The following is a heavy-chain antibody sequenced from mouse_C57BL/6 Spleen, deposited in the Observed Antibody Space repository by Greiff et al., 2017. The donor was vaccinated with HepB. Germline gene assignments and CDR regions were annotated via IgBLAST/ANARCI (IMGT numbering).Heavy chain of an antibody. CDR2: IHPNSGST. Sequence: VQLQQPGAELVKPGASVKLSCKASGYTFTSYWMHWVKQRPGQGLEWIGMIHPNSGSTNYNEKFKSKARLTVDKSSSTAYMQLSSLTSEDSAVYYCARRYGSGYPLWYFDVWGRGTTVTVSS. CDR3: ARRYGSGYPLWYFDV. CDR1: GYTFTSYW. D-gene: IGHD1-1*01. V-gene: IGHV1-64*01. J-gene: IGHJ1*03.